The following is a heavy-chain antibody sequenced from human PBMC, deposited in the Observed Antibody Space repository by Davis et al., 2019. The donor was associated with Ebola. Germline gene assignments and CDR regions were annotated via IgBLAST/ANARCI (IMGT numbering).Heavy chain of an antibody. V-gene: IGHV4-34*01. D-gene: IGHD6-19*01. Sequence: MPSETLSLTCAVYGGSFSGYYWSWIRQPPGKGLEWIGEINHSGSTNYNPSLKSRVTISVDTSKNQFSLKLSSVTAADTAVYYCATIAVAGRRDYYYYYGMDVWGQGTTVTVSS. CDR3: ATIAVAGRRDYYYYYGMDV. CDR1: GGSFSGYY. J-gene: IGHJ6*02. CDR2: INHSGST.